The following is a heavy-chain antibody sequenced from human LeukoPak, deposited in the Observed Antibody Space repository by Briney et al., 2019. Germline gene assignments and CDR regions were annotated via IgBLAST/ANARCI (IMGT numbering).Heavy chain of an antibody. J-gene: IGHJ4*02. CDR1: GGSFSGYH. D-gene: IGHD2-15*01. CDR2: LNQSGIT. V-gene: IGHV4-34*01. CDR3: ARDDRRYCSGGTCYSRDY. Sequence: SETLSLTCAVYGGSFSGYHWSWIRQSPGKGLEWIGELNQSGITNYNPSLKTRVTISVDTSKNQLSLKLRSVTAADTAVYYCARDDRRYCSGGTCYSRDYWGQGTLVTVSS.